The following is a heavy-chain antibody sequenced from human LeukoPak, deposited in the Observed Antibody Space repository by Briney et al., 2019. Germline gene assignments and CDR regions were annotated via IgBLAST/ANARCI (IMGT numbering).Heavy chain of an antibody. CDR2: IYYSGTT. J-gene: IGHJ4*02. CDR1: GDSVSSDSYY. D-gene: IGHD6-19*01. CDR3: ARFRSSGWYYFDY. Sequence: SETLSLTCTVSGDSVSSDSYYWSWIRQPPGKGLEWIGYIYYSGTTKQNPSLKSRVTLSVDTSKNQFSLKLNSVTAADSAVYYCARFRSSGWYYFDYWGQGTPVSVSS. V-gene: IGHV4-61*01.